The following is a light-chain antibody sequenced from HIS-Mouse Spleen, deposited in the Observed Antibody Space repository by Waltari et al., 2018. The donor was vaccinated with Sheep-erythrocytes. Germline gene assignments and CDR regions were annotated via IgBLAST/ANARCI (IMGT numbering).Light chain of an antibody. CDR2: EVS. CDR3: SSYAGSNNWV. V-gene: IGLV2-8*01. CDR1: SSDVGGYNY. Sequence: QSALTQPPSASGSPGQSVTISCTGTSSDVGGYNYFSWYQQHPGKAPKHTIYEVSTRPSGVPDRFSGCKAGNTASLTVSGLQAEDEADYYCSSYAGSNNWVFGGGTKLTVL. J-gene: IGLJ3*02.